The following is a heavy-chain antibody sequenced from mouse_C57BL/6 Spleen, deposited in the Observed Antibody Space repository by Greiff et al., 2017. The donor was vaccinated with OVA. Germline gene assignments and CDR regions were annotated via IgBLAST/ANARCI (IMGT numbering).Heavy chain of an antibody. CDR3: ARTGNYYYYAMDY. J-gene: IGHJ4*01. CDR2: ISSGSSTI. CDR1: GFTFSDYG. V-gene: IGHV5-17*01. D-gene: IGHD2-1*01. Sequence: DVQLVESGGGLVKPGGSLKLSCAASGFTFSDYGMHWVRQAPEKGLEWVAYISSGSSTIYYADTVKGRFTISRDNAKNTLFLQMTSLRSEDTAMYYCARTGNYYYYAMDYWGQGTSVTVSS.